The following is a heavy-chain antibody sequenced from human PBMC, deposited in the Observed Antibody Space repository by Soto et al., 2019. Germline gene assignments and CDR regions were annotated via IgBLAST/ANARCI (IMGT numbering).Heavy chain of an antibody. CDR2: ISWNSGSI. CDR3: AKDGTGDYYYYYGMDD. Sequence: GGSLRLSCAASGFTFDDYAMHWVRQAPGKGLEWVSGISWNSGSIGYADSVKGRFTISRDNAKNYLYLQMNSLRAEDTALYYCAKDGTGDYYYYYGMDDWGQGTTVTVSS. CDR1: GFTFDDYA. J-gene: IGHJ6*02. V-gene: IGHV3-9*01. D-gene: IGHD7-27*01.